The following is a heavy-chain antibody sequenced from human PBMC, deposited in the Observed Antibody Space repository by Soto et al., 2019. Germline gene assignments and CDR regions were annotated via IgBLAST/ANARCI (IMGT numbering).Heavy chain of an antibody. CDR2: IIPILNSP. V-gene: IGHV1-69*01. CDR3: AREAPYCTSATCPKFYDMDV. J-gene: IGHJ6*02. D-gene: IGHD2-2*01. CDR1: GVTFGSYA. Sequence: QVQLVQSGAEVKKPGSSVKVSCKASGVTFGSYAITWVRRAPGQGLEWVGGIIPILNSPAYAQKFQARVVITADEVSNTAYMELNSLRFDDTAVYYCAREAPYCTSATCPKFYDMDVWGQGTTVTVAS.